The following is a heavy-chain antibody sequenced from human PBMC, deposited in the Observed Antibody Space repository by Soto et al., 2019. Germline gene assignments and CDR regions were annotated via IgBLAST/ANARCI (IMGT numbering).Heavy chain of an antibody. D-gene: IGHD1-26*01. CDR2: IIPLFGTA. Sequence: WASVKVSCKTSGSTFSTYSIVWVRQAPGEGLEWMGGIIPLFGTANYAQKFQDRVTITADKSTNTAFMELSSLKSEDTAMYYCASSSGNNYGVGANYYFDYWGQGTLVTVSS. CDR1: GSTFSTYS. CDR3: ASSSGNNYGVGANYYFDY. J-gene: IGHJ4*02. V-gene: IGHV1-69*06.